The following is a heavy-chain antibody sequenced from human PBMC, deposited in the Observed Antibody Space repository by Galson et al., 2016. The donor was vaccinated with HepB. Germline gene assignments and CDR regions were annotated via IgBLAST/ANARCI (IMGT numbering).Heavy chain of an antibody. Sequence: SVKVSCKGSGYTFRNYDINWVRQAPGQGLEFLGWMNSNTGNTGYAQKFQGRVTLTRNTSTSTAYLELSSLRSEDTAVYYCARGRYSRTWYLDIWGQGILVTVSS. CDR2: MNSNTGNT. CDR1: GYTFRNYD. D-gene: IGHD6-13*01. CDR3: ARGRYSRTWYLDI. V-gene: IGHV1-8*01. J-gene: IGHJ4*02.